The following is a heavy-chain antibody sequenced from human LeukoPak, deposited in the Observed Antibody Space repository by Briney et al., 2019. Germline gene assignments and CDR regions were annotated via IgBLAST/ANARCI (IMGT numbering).Heavy chain of an antibody. CDR2: INPNSGGT. CDR3: ARKAPHDSSGWYFDL. J-gene: IGHJ2*01. D-gene: IGHD3-22*01. CDR1: GYTFTGYY. V-gene: IGHV1-2*02. Sequence: GASVKVSCKASGYTFTGYYMHWVRQAPGQGLEWMGWINPNSGGTNYAQKFQGRLTMSRDTSTSTLYMELSSLRSEDTAIYYCARKAPHDSSGWYFDLWGRGTLVTVSS.